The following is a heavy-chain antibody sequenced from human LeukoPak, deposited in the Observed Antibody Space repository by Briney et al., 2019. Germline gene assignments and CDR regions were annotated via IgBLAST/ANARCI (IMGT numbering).Heavy chain of an antibody. V-gene: IGHV3-48*01. Sequence: PGGSLRLSCAASGFTFSSYSMNWVRQAPGKGLEWVSYISSSSTIYYADSVKGRFTISRDNAKNSLYLQMNSLRAEDTAVYYCARGTYYYDSSGSHSWGQGTLVTVSS. D-gene: IGHD3-22*01. CDR3: ARGTYYYDSSGSHS. CDR1: GFTFSSYS. J-gene: IGHJ4*02. CDR2: ISSSSTI.